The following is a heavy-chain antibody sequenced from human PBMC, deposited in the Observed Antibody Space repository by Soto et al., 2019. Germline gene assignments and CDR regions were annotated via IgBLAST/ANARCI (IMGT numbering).Heavy chain of an antibody. J-gene: IGHJ5*02. CDR2: TYYRSKWYN. CDR3: ARGGHSSGWWDWFDP. CDR1: GDSASSNSAA. D-gene: IGHD6-19*01. Sequence: SQTLSLTCAISGDSASSNSAAWNWIRQSPSRGLEWLGRTYYRSKWYNDYAVSVKSRITINPDTSKNQFSLQLNSVTPEDTAVYYCARGGHSSGWWDWFDPWGQGTLVTVSS. V-gene: IGHV6-1*01.